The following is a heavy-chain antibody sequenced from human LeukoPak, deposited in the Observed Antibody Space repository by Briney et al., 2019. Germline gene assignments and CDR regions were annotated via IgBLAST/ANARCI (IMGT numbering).Heavy chain of an antibody. J-gene: IGHJ4*02. V-gene: IGHV4-59*08. CDR2: IHHSGDT. CDR1: GASINSYW. CDR3: ARHVYGKGDFDY. Sequence: SETLSLTCSVSGASINSYWWSWIRQPPGRGLEWIAYIHHSGDTNYNPSPKSRVTISVDTSKNQFSLKLSSVTAADTAVYYCARHVYGKGDFDYWGQGTLVTVSS. D-gene: IGHD4-17*01.